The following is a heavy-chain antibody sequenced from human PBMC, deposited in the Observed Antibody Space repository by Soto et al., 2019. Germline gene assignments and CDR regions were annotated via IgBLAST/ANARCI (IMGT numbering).Heavy chain of an antibody. J-gene: IGHJ4*02. CDR3: VSVRLRVTTRVFDY. V-gene: IGHV3-72*01. CDR2: IKNKANSYTT. Sequence: EVQVVDSGGGLVQPGGSLRLSCAASGFTFSDHYMDWVRQAPGKGLEWVGRIKNKANSYTTEYAASVKGRFTIARDDSTNSLYLHMNSLQTEDTAFYYCVSVRLRVTTRVFDYWGQGTLVTVSS. CDR1: GFTFSDHY.